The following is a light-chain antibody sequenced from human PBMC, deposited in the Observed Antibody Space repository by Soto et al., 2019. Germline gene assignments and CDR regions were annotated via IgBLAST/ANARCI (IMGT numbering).Light chain of an antibody. CDR3: QQRSNGPYMFT. CDR1: QSISNF. CDR2: DAS. V-gene: IGKV3-11*01. J-gene: IGKJ2*01. Sequence: EAVLTQSPATLSLSPGEGATLSCRASQSISNFLAWYQQKPGQAPSLLIYDASNRATGIPARFSGSGSGTDFTLTISSLEPGDFAVYYCQQRSNGPYMFTFGLGTKLEIK.